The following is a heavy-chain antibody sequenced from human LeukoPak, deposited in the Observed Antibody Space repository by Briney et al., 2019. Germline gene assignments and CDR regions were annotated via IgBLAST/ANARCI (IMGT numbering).Heavy chain of an antibody. Sequence: GASVKVSCKASGYTFTSYDINWVRQATGQGLEWMGWMNPNSGNTGYAQKFQGRVTMTRNTSISTAYMELSRLTSDDTAVYYCARNIWFGESADAFDIWGQGTMVTVSS. V-gene: IGHV1-8*01. D-gene: IGHD3-10*01. CDR1: GYTFTSYD. CDR3: ARNIWFGESADAFDI. CDR2: MNPNSGNT. J-gene: IGHJ3*02.